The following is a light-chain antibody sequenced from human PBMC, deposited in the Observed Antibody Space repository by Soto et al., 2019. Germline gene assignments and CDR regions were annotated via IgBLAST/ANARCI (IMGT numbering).Light chain of an antibody. CDR1: SSDIGAYDY. J-gene: IGLJ1*01. CDR2: DVN. V-gene: IGLV2-14*03. CDR3: RSYTLSLIRL. Sequence: QSALTQPASVSGSPGQSITISCTGTSSDIGAYDYVSWYQQHPDKAPKLMIYDVNNRPSGVSNRFSGSKSGNTASLTISGLQAVDEADYYCRSYTLSLIRLFGTGTKLTVL.